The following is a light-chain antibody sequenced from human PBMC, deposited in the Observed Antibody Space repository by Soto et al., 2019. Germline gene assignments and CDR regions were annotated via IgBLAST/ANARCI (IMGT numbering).Light chain of an antibody. CDR2: RNN. CDR1: TPNIGSNY. CDR3: ATWDDSLNGFYV. V-gene: IGLV1-47*01. J-gene: IGLJ1*01. Sequence: QSVLTQPPSASGTPGQGVTISCSGSTPNIGSNYVYWYQQLPGTAPKLLIYRNNQRPSGVPDRFSGSKSGTSASLAISGLRSDDEADYFCATWDDSLNGFYVFGTGTKVTVL.